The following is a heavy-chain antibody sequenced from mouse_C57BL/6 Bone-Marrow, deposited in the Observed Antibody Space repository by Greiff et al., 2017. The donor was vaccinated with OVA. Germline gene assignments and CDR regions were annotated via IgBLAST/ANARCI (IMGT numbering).Heavy chain of an antibody. Sequence: VQLQQSGPVLVKPGASVKMSCKASGYTFTDYYMNWVKQSHGKSLEWIGVINPYNGGTSYNQKFKGKATLTVDKSSSTAYMELNSLTSEDSAVYYCALNWRYRYFDVWGTGTTVTVSS. CDR3: ALNWRYRYFDV. V-gene: IGHV1-19*01. J-gene: IGHJ1*03. CDR1: GYTFTDYY. D-gene: IGHD4-1*01. CDR2: INPYNGGT.